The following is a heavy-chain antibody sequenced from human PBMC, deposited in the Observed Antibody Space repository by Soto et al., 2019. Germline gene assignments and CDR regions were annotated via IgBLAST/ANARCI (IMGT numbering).Heavy chain of an antibody. CDR2: INAANGDT. CDR1: GYTFTSYG. V-gene: IGHV1-3*01. Sequence: CKASGYTFTSYGIHWVRQAPGQRLEWMGWINAANGDTKYSPKFQGRVTITRDTSASTAYMELSSLRSEDTAVYYCVIIYLCATRLGLFASRGQRSL. D-gene: IGHD6-6*01. CDR3: VIIYLCATRLGLFAS. J-gene: IGHJ5*02.